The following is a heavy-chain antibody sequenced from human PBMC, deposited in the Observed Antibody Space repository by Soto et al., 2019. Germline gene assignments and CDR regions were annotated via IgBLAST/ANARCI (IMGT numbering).Heavy chain of an antibody. J-gene: IGHJ4*02. V-gene: IGHV4-31*03. CDR2: IYYSGST. D-gene: IGHD4-4*01. CDR3: ARSDSNYGPFDY. Sequence: SETLSLTCTVSGGSISSGGYYWSWIRQHPGKGLEWIGYIYYSGSTYYNPSLKSRVTISVDTSKNQFSLKLSSVTAADTAVYYCARSDSNYGPFDYWGQGTLVTVSS. CDR1: GGSISSGGYY.